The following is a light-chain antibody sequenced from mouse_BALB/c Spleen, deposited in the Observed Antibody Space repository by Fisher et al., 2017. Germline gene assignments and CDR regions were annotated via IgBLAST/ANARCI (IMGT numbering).Light chain of an antibody. CDR1: SSVSSSY. Sequence: DIVITQSTAIMAASLGQKVTMTCSASSSVSSSYLHWYQQKSGASPKPLIHRTSNLASGVPARFSGSGSGTSYSLTISSMEAEDAATYYCQQYHSYPWTFGGGTKLEIK. CDR2: RTS. J-gene: IGKJ1*01. V-gene: IGKV4-58*01. CDR3: QQYHSYPWT.